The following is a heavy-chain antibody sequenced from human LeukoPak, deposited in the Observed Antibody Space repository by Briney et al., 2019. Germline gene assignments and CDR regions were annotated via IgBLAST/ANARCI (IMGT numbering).Heavy chain of an antibody. CDR1: GFTFSSYG. V-gene: IGHV3-30*18. CDR3: AKAGGGDSSGLDAFDI. D-gene: IGHD3-22*01. CDR2: ISYDGSNK. J-gene: IGHJ3*02. Sequence: GGSLRLSCAASGFTFSSYGMHWVRQAPGKGLEWVAVISYDGSNKYYAASVKGRFTISRDNSKNTLYLQMNSLRAEDTAVYYCAKAGGGDSSGLDAFDIWGQGTMVTVSS.